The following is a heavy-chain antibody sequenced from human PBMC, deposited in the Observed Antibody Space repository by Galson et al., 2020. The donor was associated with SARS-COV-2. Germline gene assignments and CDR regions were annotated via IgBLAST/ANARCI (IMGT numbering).Heavy chain of an antibody. CDR1: GFTFSSYA. CDR2: ISGSGGST. Sequence: GGSLRLSCAASGFTFSSYAMSWVRQAPGKGLEWVSAISGSGGSTYYADSVKGRFTISRDNSKNTLYLQMNSLRAEDTAVYYCAKDQGGCSGGSCWAFDIWGQGTMVTVSS. CDR3: AKDQGGCSGGSCWAFDI. J-gene: IGHJ3*02. D-gene: IGHD2-15*01. V-gene: IGHV3-23*01.